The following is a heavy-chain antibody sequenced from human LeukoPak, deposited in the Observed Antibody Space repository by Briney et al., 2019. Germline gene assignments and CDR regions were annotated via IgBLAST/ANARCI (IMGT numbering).Heavy chain of an antibody. Sequence: SETLSLTCAVSGGPFSGYYWTWIRQSPGKGLEWIAEIHHSGSTNYNPSLKSRVTISVDTSKSQFSLKVSSVTAADTAVYFCAREGVLPRRVGLDVWGQGTMVTVSS. J-gene: IGHJ6*02. V-gene: IGHV4-34*01. CDR3: AREGVLPRRVGLDV. CDR2: IHHSGST. CDR1: GGPFSGYY. D-gene: IGHD2-8*01.